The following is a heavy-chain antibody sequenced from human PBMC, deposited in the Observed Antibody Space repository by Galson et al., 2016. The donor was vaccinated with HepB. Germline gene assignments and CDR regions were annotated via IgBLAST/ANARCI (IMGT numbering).Heavy chain of an antibody. J-gene: IGHJ4*02. V-gene: IGHV1-8*01. CDR3: ARGHDLNC. Sequence: SVKVSCKASGYSFNSYDINWIRQATGQGLEWMGWMNSNIDDTAYAQKFRGRVTMTRDTSISTAYMELRNLTLDDTALYFCARGHDLNCWGQGTLVTVSS. D-gene: IGHD1-1*01. CDR2: MNSNIDDT. CDR1: GYSFNSYD.